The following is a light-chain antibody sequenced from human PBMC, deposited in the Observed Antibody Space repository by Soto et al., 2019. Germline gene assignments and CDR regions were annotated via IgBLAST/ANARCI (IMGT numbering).Light chain of an antibody. J-gene: IGKJ2*01. V-gene: IGKV3-15*01. Sequence: IMMTLSPATLSVTPGERVTLSCRASQSVSSDLAWYQQKSGQAPRLLIYGASTRATGIPVRFSGSGSGAEFTLTISSLQSEDFAVYYCQQYNKWTPYTFGQGTKV. CDR3: QQYNKWTPYT. CDR1: QSVSSD. CDR2: GAS.